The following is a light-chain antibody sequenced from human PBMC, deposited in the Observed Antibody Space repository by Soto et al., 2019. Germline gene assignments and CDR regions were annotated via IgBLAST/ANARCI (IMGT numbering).Light chain of an antibody. CDR3: QQTYSELVYT. CDR2: AVS. CDR1: QSIFNY. Sequence: DIQMTQSPSSLSASVGDRVTITCRSSQSIFNYLNWYQQKPGKAPAVLIYAVSSLQIGVPSRFAGSGSGTDFTLTITDLRPEDSATYYCQQTYSELVYTFGRGTKLEIK. V-gene: IGKV1-39*01. J-gene: IGKJ2*01.